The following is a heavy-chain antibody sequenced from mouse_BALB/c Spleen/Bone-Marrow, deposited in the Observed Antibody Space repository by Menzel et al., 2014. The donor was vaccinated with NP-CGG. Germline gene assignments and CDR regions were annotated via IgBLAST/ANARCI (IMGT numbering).Heavy chain of an antibody. CDR2: INPSNGRT. Sequence: QVQLQQSGAELVKPGASVKLSCKASGYTFTNYWMHWVKQRPGQGLEWIGEINPSNGRTNYNEKFKSKATLTVDKSSSTAYMQLSSLTSEDSAVYYCARRDFRSWFAYWGQGTLVTVSA. V-gene: IGHV1S81*02. D-gene: IGHD2-14*01. J-gene: IGHJ3*01. CDR1: GYTFTNYW. CDR3: ARRDFRSWFAY.